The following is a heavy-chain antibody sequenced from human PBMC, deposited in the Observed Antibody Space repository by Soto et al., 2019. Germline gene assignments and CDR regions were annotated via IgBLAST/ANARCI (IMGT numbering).Heavy chain of an antibody. D-gene: IGHD6-19*01. CDR1: GYTFTSYY. J-gene: IGHJ5*02. V-gene: IGHV1-46*01. CDR3: ARSRAVAGTVNWFDP. CDR2: INPSGGST. Sequence: ASVKVSCKASGYTFTSYYMHWVRQAPGQGLEWMGIINPSGGSTSYAQKFRGRVTMTRDTSTSTVYMELSSLRSEDTAVYYCARSRAVAGTVNWFDPWGQGTLVTVSS.